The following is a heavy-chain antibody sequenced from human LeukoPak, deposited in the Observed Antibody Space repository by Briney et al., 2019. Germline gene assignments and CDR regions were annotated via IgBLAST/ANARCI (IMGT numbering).Heavy chain of an antibody. Sequence: PSETLSLTCTVSGGSISSYYWSWIRQPPGKGLEWIGYIYYGGSTNYNPSLKSRVTISVDTSKNQFSLKLSSVTAADTAVYYCARASYGSGYYMDVWGKGTTVTVSS. D-gene: IGHD3-10*01. J-gene: IGHJ6*03. CDR2: IYYGGST. CDR1: GGSISSYY. CDR3: ARASYGSGYYMDV. V-gene: IGHV4-59*01.